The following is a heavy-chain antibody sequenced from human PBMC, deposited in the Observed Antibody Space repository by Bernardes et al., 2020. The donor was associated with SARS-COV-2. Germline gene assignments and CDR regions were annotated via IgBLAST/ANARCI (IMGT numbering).Heavy chain of an antibody. CDR1: GVNFHKDV. D-gene: IGHD4-17*01. CDR2: ISQSGKSL. V-gene: IGHV3-23*01. J-gene: IGHJ3*02. Sequence: VGALRLSRAASGVNFHKDVMNWVRQAPGKGLEWVSHISQSGKSLYYAESVKGRFTISRDNSRDRLYLQMNSLRAEDTAIYYCARDRSESWTTVVTGAFDIWRQETMVTVSS. CDR3: ARDRSESWTTVVTGAFDI.